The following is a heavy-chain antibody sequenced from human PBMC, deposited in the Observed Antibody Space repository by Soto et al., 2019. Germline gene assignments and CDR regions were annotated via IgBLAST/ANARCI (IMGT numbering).Heavy chain of an antibody. V-gene: IGHV1-8*01. CDR2: INPTSEYT. CDR3: ARLVHPVYSSD. J-gene: IGHJ4*02. D-gene: IGHD2-15*01. Sequence: ASVKVSCKASGYTFTSYDINWVRQAPGQGLEWVGWINPTSEYTAHAQKFQGRVTLTREISTATAYMELSSLTSEDTAVYFCARLVHPVYSSDWGQGPLVADYS. CDR1: GYTFTSYD.